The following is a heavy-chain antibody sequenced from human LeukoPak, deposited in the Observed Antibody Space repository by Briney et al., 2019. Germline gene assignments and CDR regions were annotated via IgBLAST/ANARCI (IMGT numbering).Heavy chain of an antibody. V-gene: IGHV3-23*01. J-gene: IGHJ4*02. CDR1: GFTFSSYA. CDR2: ISGSGGST. CDR3: AKEYRGYSYGSISYYFDY. Sequence: GGSLRLSCAASGFTFSSYAMSWVRQAPGKGLEWVSAISGSGGSTYYADSVKGRFTISRDNSKNTLYLQTNSLRAEDTAVYYCAKEYRGYSYGSISYYFDYWGQGTLVTVSS. D-gene: IGHD5-18*01.